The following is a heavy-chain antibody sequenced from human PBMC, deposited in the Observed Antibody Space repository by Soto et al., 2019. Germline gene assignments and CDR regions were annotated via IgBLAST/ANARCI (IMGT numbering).Heavy chain of an antibody. CDR1: GFTFSTSA. J-gene: IGHJ4*01. Sequence: SVKVSCKTSGFTFSTSAVQWVRQARGQSLEWIGWIVVGNGNTNYAQKFQERVTITRDMSTSTAYMELSSLRSEDTAVYYCAAVEMATITDFDYWGHGTLVTVSS. CDR2: IVVGNGNT. D-gene: IGHD5-12*01. CDR3: AAVEMATITDFDY. V-gene: IGHV1-58*01.